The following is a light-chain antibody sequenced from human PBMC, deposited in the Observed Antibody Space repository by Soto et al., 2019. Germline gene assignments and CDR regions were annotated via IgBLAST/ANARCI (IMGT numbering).Light chain of an antibody. Sequence: DIRMTQPPSTLSGSVGDRVTNTCRASQTISSWLAWYQQKPGKAPKLLIYKASTLKSGVPSRFSGSGSGTEFTLTISSLQPDDFATYYCQHYNSYSEAFGQGTKVDIK. CDR2: KAS. CDR1: QTISSW. J-gene: IGKJ1*01. CDR3: QHYNSYSEA. V-gene: IGKV1-5*03.